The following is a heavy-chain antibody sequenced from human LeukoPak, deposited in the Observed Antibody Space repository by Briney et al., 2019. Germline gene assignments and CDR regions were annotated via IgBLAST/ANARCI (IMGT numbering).Heavy chain of an antibody. CDR2: ISYDGSNK. J-gene: IGHJ4*02. CDR3: AKGWRPGGFDY. V-gene: IGHV3-30*04. Sequence: GGSLRLSCAASGFTFSSYAMHWVRQAPGKGLEWVAVISYDGSNKYYADSVKGRFTISRDNSKNTLYLQMNSLRAEDTAVYYCAKGWRPGGFDYWGQGTLVTVSS. D-gene: IGHD3-10*01. CDR1: GFTFSSYA.